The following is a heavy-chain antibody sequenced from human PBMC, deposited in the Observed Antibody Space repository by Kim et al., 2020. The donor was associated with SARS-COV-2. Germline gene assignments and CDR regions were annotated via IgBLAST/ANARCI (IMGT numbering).Heavy chain of an antibody. Sequence: SETLSLTCTVSGYSISSGYYWGWIRQPPGKGLEWIGSIYHSGSTYYNPSLKSRVTISVDTSKNQFSLKLSSVTAADTAVYYCARVSGSGSYSYLDYWGQGTLVTVSS. J-gene: IGHJ4*02. CDR1: GYSISSGYY. CDR3: ARVSGSGSYSYLDY. D-gene: IGHD3-10*01. V-gene: IGHV4-38-2*02. CDR2: IYHSGST.